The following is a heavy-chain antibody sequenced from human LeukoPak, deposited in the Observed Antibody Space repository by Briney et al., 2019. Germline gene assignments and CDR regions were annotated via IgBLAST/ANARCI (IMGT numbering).Heavy chain of an antibody. J-gene: IGHJ4*02. D-gene: IGHD1-1*01. CDR3: ARRHWNPGGIDS. Sequence: GESLKISCKGSGYHFPTYWIGWVRQMPGKGLEWMGIVYPNDSDTRYSPSFQGHVSISANNYTSTAYLQWTRLKSSDSGKYYCARRHWNPGGIDSWGQGTLVTASS. CDR2: VYPNDSDT. V-gene: IGHV5-51*01. CDR1: GYHFPTYW.